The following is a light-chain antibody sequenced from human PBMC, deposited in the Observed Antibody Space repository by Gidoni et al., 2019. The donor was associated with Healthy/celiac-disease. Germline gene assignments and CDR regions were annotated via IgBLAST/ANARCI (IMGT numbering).Light chain of an antibody. CDR2: DAS. J-gene: IGKJ4*01. Sequence: DIQMTQDPSSLSAAVGDRVTITCQASQDIRNYLNWYQQKPGKAPKLLIYDASNLETGVPSRFSGSGSGTDFTFTISSLQPEDISTYYCQQYDNLPLGFGGGTKVEIK. CDR1: QDIRNY. V-gene: IGKV1-33*01. CDR3: QQYDNLPLG.